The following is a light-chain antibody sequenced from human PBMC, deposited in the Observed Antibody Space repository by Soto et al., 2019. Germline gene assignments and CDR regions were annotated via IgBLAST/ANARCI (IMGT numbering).Light chain of an antibody. V-gene: IGLV2-8*01. Sequence: SALTQPPSASGSPGQSVTISCTGTRSDVGGYNFVSWYQQHPGKAPKLLIYEVTQRPSGVPDRFSASKSGNTASLTVSGLQAEDEADYYCSSYACSNMGVFGTATKVTVL. J-gene: IGLJ1*01. CDR2: EVT. CDR3: SSYACSNMGV. CDR1: RSDVGGYNF.